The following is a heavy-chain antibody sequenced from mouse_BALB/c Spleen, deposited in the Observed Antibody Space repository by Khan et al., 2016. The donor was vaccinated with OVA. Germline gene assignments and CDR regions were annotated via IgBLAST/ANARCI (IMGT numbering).Heavy chain of an antibody. CDR2: INTYTGAP. Sequence: QIQLVQSGPELKKPGETVKISCKASGYTFTNYGMNWVKQAPGKDLKWMGWINTYTGAPTYADDFKGRFAFSLETSASTAYLKINNLKNEDTATYFCARVGYNGTMDCWGQGTSVTGSS. D-gene: IGHD4-1*01. CDR1: GYTFTNYG. V-gene: IGHV9-3-1*01. CDR3: ARVGYNGTMDC. J-gene: IGHJ4*01.